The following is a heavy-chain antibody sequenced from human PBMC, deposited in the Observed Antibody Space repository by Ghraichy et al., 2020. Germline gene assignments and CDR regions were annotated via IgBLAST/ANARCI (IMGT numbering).Heavy chain of an antibody. CDR3: ATPREYETFDDAFHI. CDR1: GGSITSGNYY. J-gene: IGHJ3*02. D-gene: IGHD6-6*01. Sequence: SETLSLTCSVSGGSITSGNYYWGWVRQPPGKGLEWIGTIYYSGSSYYNPSLKSRVTISVDASKNQFSLKVRSVAAADSAIYYCATPREYETFDDAFHIWGQGTMVTVSS. V-gene: IGHV4-39*01. CDR2: IYYSGSS.